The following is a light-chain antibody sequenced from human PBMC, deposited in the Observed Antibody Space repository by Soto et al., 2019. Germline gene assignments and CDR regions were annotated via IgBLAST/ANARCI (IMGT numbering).Light chain of an antibody. CDR1: ESISSW. J-gene: IGKJ5*01. CDR2: DAS. Sequence: DIQMTQSPSTLSASVGDRVTITCGASESISSWLSWYQQKPGKAPKLLIYDASSLESGVPSRFSGSGSGTDFTLTISSLQPEDFATYYCQQLNSYPITFGQGTRLEIK. V-gene: IGKV1-5*01. CDR3: QQLNSYPIT.